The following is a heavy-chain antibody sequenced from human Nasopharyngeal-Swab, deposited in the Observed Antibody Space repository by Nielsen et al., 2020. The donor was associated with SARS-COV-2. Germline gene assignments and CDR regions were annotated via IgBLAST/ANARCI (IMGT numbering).Heavy chain of an antibody. CDR3: ARSIVGATTRFDY. Sequence: ASGKVSDKGSGYTFTSYAINWIRQAPGQVLEGMGWIDTNTGNPTYAQGFTGRFVFSLDTSVRTAYLQISSLKAEDTAVYYCARSIVGATTRFDYWGQGTLVTVSS. CDR2: IDTNTGNP. J-gene: IGHJ4*02. V-gene: IGHV7-4-1*02. D-gene: IGHD1-26*01. CDR1: GYTFTSYA.